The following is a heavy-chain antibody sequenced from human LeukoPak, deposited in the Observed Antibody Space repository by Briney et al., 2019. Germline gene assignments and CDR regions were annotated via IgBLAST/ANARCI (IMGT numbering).Heavy chain of an antibody. V-gene: IGHV3-66*01. CDR1: GFTVSSNY. Sequence: GGSLRLSCAASGFTVSSNYMSWVRQAPGKGLEWVSVIYSGGSTYYADSVKGRFTISRGNSKNTLYLQMNSLRAEDTAVYYCARAPTYYYGSGSYYNYFDYWGQGTLVTVSS. CDR2: IYSGGST. D-gene: IGHD3-10*01. CDR3: ARAPTYYYGSGSYYNYFDY. J-gene: IGHJ4*02.